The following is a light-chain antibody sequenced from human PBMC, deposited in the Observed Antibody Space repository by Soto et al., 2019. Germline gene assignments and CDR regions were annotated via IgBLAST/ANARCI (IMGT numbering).Light chain of an antibody. Sequence: DIQMTQSPSSLSASVGDRVTITCRASQSISSYFNWYQQKPGKAPKLLIYAASSLQSGVPSRFSGSGSVTDFHLTISSLQPEDFATYYCQQSYSTPYTFGQGTKLEIK. J-gene: IGKJ2*01. V-gene: IGKV1-39*01. CDR2: AAS. CDR1: QSISSY. CDR3: QQSYSTPYT.